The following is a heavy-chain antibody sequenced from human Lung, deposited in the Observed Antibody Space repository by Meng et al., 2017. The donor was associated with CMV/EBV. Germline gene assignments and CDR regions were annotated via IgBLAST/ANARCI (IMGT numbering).Heavy chain of an antibody. CDR2: TYYRSKWYH. J-gene: IGHJ4*02. CDR1: GDIVSSNSAA. CDR3: ARGINGGCGD. D-gene: IGHD4-23*01. V-gene: IGHV6-1*01. Sequence: QVQLHPSGPGPVKPPHTPSPTCAISGDIVSSNSAAWHWIRQSPSRGLEWLGRTYYRSKWYHEYAVSVKSRITISPDTPKNQFSLQLNSMTPEDTAVYYCARGINGGCGDWGQGTLVTVSS.